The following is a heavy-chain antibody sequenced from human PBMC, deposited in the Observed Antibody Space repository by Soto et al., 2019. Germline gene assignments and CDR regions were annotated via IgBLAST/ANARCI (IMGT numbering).Heavy chain of an antibody. CDR3: ARPGGSCSGGTCYHYYFDS. V-gene: IGHV5-51*01. CDR1: GYSFTNYW. Sequence: GESLKISCKGSGYSFTNYWIAWVRQMPGEGLEWMGVIYPGDSDTRYSPSFQGQVTISADKSVTTAYLQWSSLKASDTATYYCARPGGSCSGGTCYHYYFDSWGQGTLVNVS. J-gene: IGHJ4*02. CDR2: IYPGDSDT. D-gene: IGHD2-15*01.